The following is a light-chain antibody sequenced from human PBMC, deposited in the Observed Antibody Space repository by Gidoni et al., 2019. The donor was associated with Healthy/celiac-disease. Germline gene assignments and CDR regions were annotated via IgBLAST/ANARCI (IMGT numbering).Light chain of an antibody. J-gene: IGKJ1*01. CDR2: AAS. Sequence: DIQMTQSPSSLSASVGDRVTITCRASQSISSYLNWYQQKPGKAPKLLIYAASSLQSGVPLRFSGSGSGTDFTLTISSLQPEDFATYYCQQSYSMWTFGQGTKVEIK. CDR1: QSISSY. CDR3: QQSYSMWT. V-gene: IGKV1-39*01.